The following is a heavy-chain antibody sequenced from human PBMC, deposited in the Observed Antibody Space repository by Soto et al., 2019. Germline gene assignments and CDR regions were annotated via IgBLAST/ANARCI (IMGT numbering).Heavy chain of an antibody. CDR2: IYYSGST. J-gene: IGHJ4*02. V-gene: IGHV4-39*01. Sequence: QLQLQESGPGLVKPSETLSLTCTVSGGSISSSSYYWCWIRQPPGKGLEWIGSIYYSGSTYYNPARKTRVTISVDKSKNQFSLKLSYVTAADTDVYYCARLEGLATISYYFDYWGQGTLVTVSS. CDR1: GGSISSSSYY. D-gene: IGHD3-9*01. CDR3: ARLEGLATISYYFDY.